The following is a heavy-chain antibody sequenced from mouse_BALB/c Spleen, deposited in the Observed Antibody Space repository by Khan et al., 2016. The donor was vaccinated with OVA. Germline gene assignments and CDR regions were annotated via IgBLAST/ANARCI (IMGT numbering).Heavy chain of an antibody. CDR3: ARGRAAYYRNDGGAMDY. CDR2: INTHSGVP. V-gene: IGHV9-4*02. D-gene: IGHD2-14*01. CDR1: GYTFTTAG. Sequence: QIQLVQSGPELKKPGETVRISCKASGYTFTTAGIQWVQKMPGKGLKWIGWINTHSGVPKYAEDFKGRFAFSLEISVNTAYLQITTLKNEDTATXFGARGRAAYYRNDGGAMDYWGQGTSVTVSS. J-gene: IGHJ4*01.